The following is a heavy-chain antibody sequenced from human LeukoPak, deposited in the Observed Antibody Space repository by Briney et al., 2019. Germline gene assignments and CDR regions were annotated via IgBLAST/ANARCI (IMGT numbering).Heavy chain of an antibody. D-gene: IGHD4-17*01. V-gene: IGHV3-48*04. CDR1: GFTFSSYT. CDR2: ISSSGSTT. CDR3: ARGRDGDYVPLDY. Sequence: GGSLRLSCAASGFTFSSYTMNWVRQAPGKGLEWVSYISSSGSTTYYADPVKGRFTISRDNAKKSLYLQMNSLRAEDTAVYYCARGRDGDYVPLDYWGQGTLVTVSS. J-gene: IGHJ4*02.